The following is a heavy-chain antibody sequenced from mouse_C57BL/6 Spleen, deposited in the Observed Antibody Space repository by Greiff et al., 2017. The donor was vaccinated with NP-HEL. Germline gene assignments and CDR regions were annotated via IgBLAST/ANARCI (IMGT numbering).Heavy chain of an antibody. Sequence: EVKLVESGEGLVKPGGSLKLSCAASGFTFSSYAMSWVRQTPEKRLEWVAYISSGGDYIYYADTVKGRFTISRDNARNTLYLQMSSLKSEDTAMYYCTRDPGSSYPRAMDYWGQGTSVTVSS. J-gene: IGHJ4*01. CDR1: GFTFSSYA. CDR3: TRDPGSSYPRAMDY. CDR2: ISSGGDYI. D-gene: IGHD1-1*01. V-gene: IGHV5-9-1*02.